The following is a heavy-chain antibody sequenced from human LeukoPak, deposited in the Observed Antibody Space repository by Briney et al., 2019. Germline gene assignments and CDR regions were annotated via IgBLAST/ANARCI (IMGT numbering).Heavy chain of an antibody. CDR1: GFTFSGSA. J-gene: IGHJ4*02. CDR3: ARGRIAAAVTFDY. Sequence: PGGSLRLSCAASGFTFSGSAMNWVRQAPGKGLEWVSSISSSSSYIYYADSVKGRFTISRDNAKNSLYLQMNSLRAEDTAVYYCARGRIAAAVTFDYWGQGTLVTVSS. CDR2: ISSSSSYI. D-gene: IGHD6-25*01. V-gene: IGHV3-21*01.